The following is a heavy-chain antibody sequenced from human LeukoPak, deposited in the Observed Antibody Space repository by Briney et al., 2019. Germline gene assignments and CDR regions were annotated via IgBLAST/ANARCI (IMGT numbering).Heavy chain of an antibody. D-gene: IGHD3-3*01. V-gene: IGHV1-46*01. CDR1: GYTFANNY. Sequence: GASVKVSCKASGYTFANNYLHWVRQAPGQGLERMGMISPRDGSTSYAQNFQGRVTVTRDTSTTTVHMELRGLRSEDTAVYYCARDSDFWSGYYYYYYYGMDVWGQGTTVTVSS. CDR3: ARDSDFWSGYYYYYYYGMDV. J-gene: IGHJ6*02. CDR2: ISPRDGST.